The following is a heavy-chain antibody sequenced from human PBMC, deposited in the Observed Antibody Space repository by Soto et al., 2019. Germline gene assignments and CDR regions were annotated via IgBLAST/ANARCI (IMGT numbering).Heavy chain of an antibody. CDR2: INAGNGNT. Sequence: VASVKVSCKASGYTFTNYEMHWVRQAPGQRLEWMVWINAGNGNTKSSQKFQGRVTITRDTSASTAYMELSSLRSEDTAVYYCARCITLVRGVRSYGMDVWGQGTTVTVSS. D-gene: IGHD3-10*01. J-gene: IGHJ6*02. CDR1: GYTFTNYE. CDR3: ARCITLVRGVRSYGMDV. V-gene: IGHV1-3*01.